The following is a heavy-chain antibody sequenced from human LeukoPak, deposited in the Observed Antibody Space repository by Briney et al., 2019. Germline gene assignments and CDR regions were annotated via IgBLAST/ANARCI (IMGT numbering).Heavy chain of an antibody. CDR2: IKQDGSEK. Sequence: GGSLRLSCAASGFTFSSYWMSWARQAPGKGLEWVANIKQDGSEKYYVDSVKGRFTISRDNAKNSLYLQMNSLRAEDTAVYYCARGGDILTGYYNIRAFDIWGQGTMVTVSS. CDR3: ARGGDILTGYYNIRAFDI. CDR1: GFTFSSYW. V-gene: IGHV3-7*03. D-gene: IGHD3-9*01. J-gene: IGHJ3*02.